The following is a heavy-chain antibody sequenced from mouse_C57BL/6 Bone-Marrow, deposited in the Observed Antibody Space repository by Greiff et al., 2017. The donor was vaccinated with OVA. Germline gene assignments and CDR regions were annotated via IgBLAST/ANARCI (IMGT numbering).Heavy chain of an antibody. V-gene: IGHV1-64*01. CDR3: ARKGTAYYFDY. D-gene: IGHD1-2*01. Sequence: VQLQQPGAELVKPGASVKLSCKASGYTFTSYWMHWVKQRPGQGLEWIGMIHPNSGSTNYNEKFKSKATLTVAKSSSTAYMQLISLTSEDSAVYYCARKGTAYYFDYWGQGTTLTVSS. CDR2: IHPNSGST. J-gene: IGHJ2*01. CDR1: GYTFTSYW.